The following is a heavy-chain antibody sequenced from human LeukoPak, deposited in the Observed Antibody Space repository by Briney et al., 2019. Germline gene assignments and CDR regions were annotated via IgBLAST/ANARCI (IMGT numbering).Heavy chain of an antibody. D-gene: IGHD5-24*01. V-gene: IGHV3-20*04. CDR1: GFTFDDYG. CDR2: INWNGGST. CDR3: ARDWQHMASAIYYFDY. J-gene: IGHJ4*02. Sequence: RPGGSLRLSCAASGFTFDDYGMSWVRQAPGKGLEWVSGINWNGGSTGYADSVKGRFTISRDNSKNTVYLQMDSLRAEDTAVYYCARDWQHMASAIYYFDYWGQGTLVTVSS.